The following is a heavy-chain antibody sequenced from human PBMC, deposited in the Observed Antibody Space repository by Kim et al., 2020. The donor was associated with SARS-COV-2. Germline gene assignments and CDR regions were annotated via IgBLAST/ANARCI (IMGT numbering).Heavy chain of an antibody. J-gene: IGHJ3*02. Sequence: ASVKVSCKASGYTFTSYYMHWVRQAPGQGLEWMGIINPSGGSTSYAQKFQGRVTMTRDTSTSTVYMELSSLRSEDTAVYYCARVATDDIVLVAGDDAFDIWGQGTMVTVSS. D-gene: IGHD2-8*02. CDR3: ARVATDDIVLVAGDDAFDI. V-gene: IGHV1-46*01. CDR2: INPSGGST. CDR1: GYTFTSYY.